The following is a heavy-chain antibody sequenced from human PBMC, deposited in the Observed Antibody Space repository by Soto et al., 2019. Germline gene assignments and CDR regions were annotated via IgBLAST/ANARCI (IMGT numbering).Heavy chain of an antibody. CDR3: ARDGWDYYDSSGYGY. CDR2: INPNSGGT. Sequence: ASVKVSCKASGYTFTGYYMHWVRQAPGQGLEWMGWINPNSGGTNYAQKFQGRVTMTRDTSISTAYMELSRLRSDDTAVYYCARDGWDYYDSSGYGYWGQGTLVTVSS. CDR1: GYTFTGYY. J-gene: IGHJ4*02. V-gene: IGHV1-2*02. D-gene: IGHD3-22*01.